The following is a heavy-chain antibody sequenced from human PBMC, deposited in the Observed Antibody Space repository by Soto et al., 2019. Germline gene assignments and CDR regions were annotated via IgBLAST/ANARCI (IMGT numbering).Heavy chain of an antibody. CDR2: ISGSGGTT. J-gene: IGHJ5*02. CDR3: AKNGRAAAMYNWFDP. Sequence: EVQLLESGGGLVQPGGSLRLSCTGSGFTFSSYAMNWVRQAPGKGLECVSTISGSGGTTYYAASVNGRFTISRDKSKKTLYLQMSSLRAEDTAVYYCAKNGRAAAMYNWFDPWGQGTLVTVSS. D-gene: IGHD6-13*01. V-gene: IGHV3-23*01. CDR1: GFTFSSYA.